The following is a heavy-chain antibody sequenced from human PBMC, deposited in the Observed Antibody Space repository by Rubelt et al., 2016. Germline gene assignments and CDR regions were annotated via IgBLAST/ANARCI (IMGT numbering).Heavy chain of an antibody. V-gene: IGHV3-23*01. CDR2: ISGSGGST. D-gene: IGHD4-17*01. CDR3: AKARIYGDYKSYGMDG. CDR1: GFTFSSYA. J-gene: IGHJ6*02. Sequence: EVQLLESGGGLVQLGGSLRLSCAASGFTFSSYAIGWVRQAPGKGLEWVSGISGSGGSTYYADSVKGRFTISRDNSKNIVYLQMNSLRAEDTAMYYCAKARIYGDYKSYGMDGWGQGTTVTVSS.